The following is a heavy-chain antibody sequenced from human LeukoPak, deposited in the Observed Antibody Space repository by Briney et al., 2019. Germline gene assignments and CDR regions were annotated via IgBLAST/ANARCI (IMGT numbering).Heavy chain of an antibody. V-gene: IGHV4-61*01. Sequence: SETLSLTCTVSGGSVSSGSYYWSWIRQPPGKGLVWIGYIYYSGSTNYNPSPKSRVTISVDTSKNQFSLKLSSVTAADTAVYYCARGPAVVPAAISSAFDICGQGTMVTVSS. CDR3: ARGPAVVPAAISSAFDI. D-gene: IGHD2-2*01. J-gene: IGHJ3*02. CDR1: GGSVSSGSYY. CDR2: IYYSGST.